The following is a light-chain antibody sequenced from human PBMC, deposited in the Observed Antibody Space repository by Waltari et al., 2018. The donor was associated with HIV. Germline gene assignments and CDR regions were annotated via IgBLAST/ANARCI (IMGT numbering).Light chain of an antibody. CDR3: QQYNKGPLGIT. CDR2: GAT. J-gene: IGKJ5*01. CDR1: QSVSSN. V-gene: IGKV3-15*01. Sequence: EIVMTQSPATLSVSPGGRATLFCRASQSVSSNLAWYQQKPGQGPRLFIYGATTRATGFPARFGGSGSGTEFTLTISSLQSEDFGVYYCQQYNKGPLGITFGQGTRLEI.